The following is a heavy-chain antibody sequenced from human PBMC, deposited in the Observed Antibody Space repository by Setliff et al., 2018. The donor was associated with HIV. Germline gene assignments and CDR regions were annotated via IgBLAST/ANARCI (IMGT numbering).Heavy chain of an antibody. CDR2: IYYSGST. D-gene: IGHD5-18*01. V-gene: IGHV4-39*01. Sequence: SETLSLTCTVSGGSISSSSYYWGWIRQPPGKGRDWIGSIYYSGSTYYNPSLKSRVTISVDTSKNQFSLKLSSVTAADTAVYYCARRQQLWLLYAFDIWGQGTMVTVSS. CDR1: GGSISSSSYY. J-gene: IGHJ3*02. CDR3: ARRQQLWLLYAFDI.